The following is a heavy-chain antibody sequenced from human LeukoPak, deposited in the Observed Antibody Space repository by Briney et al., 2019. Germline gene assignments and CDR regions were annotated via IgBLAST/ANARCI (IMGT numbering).Heavy chain of an antibody. CDR3: AKAKYCSAGTCYFDY. V-gene: IGHV3-23*01. CDR2: ISSSGDST. J-gene: IGHJ4*02. CDR1: GFTFSSYA. D-gene: IGHD2-15*01. Sequence: GGSLRLSCAASGFTFSSYAISWVRQAPGKGLEWVSTISSSGDSTYYADSVKGRFTISSDNSKNTLYLQMSSLRAEDTAVYYCAKAKYCSAGTCYFDYWGQGTLVTVSS.